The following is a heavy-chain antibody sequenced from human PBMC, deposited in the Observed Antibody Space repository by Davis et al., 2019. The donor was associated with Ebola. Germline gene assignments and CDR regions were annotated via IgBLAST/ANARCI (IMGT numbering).Heavy chain of an antibody. V-gene: IGHV3-23*01. J-gene: IGHJ6*04. CDR2: LSGSGGST. D-gene: IGHD3-3*01. CDR3: ARSGLSFGVVKYHYGMDV. CDR1: GFTFSSYA. Sequence: GESLKISCAASGFTFSSYAMSWVRQAPGKGLEWVSALSGSGGSTYYADSVKGRFTISRDNSKNTLYLQMNSLRAEDTAVYYCARSGLSFGVVKYHYGMDVWGKGTTVTVSS.